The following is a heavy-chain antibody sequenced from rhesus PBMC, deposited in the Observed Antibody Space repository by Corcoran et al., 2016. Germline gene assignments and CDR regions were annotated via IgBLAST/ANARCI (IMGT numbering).Heavy chain of an antibody. J-gene: IGHJ6*01. V-gene: IGHV4-81*01. CDR1: GGSFRGYY. Sequence: QLQLQESGPGLVKPPETLSLTCAVSGGSFRGYYWSWIRQTPGKGLEWIGSIDGNIAVTKYNPSLKSRVTMSKDPSKNQFSLKLSSVTAADTAVYYCARHRELEDGLDSWGQGVVVTVSS. CDR2: IDGNIAVT. D-gene: IGHD1-1*01. CDR3: ARHRELEDGLDS.